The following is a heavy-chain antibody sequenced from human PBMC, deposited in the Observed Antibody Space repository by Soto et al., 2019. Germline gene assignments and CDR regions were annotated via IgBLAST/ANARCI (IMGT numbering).Heavy chain of an antibody. J-gene: IGHJ4*02. CDR3: AKADCGGDCFDY. CDR2: ISYDGSNK. V-gene: IGHV3-30*18. Sequence: QVQLVESGGGVVQPGRSLSLACAASGFTFSSYGMHWVRQAPGKGLEWVAVISYDGSNKYYADSVKGRFTISRDNSKNTLYLQMNSLRAEDTAVYYCAKADCGGDCFDYWGQGTLVTVSS. D-gene: IGHD2-21*01. CDR1: GFTFSSYG.